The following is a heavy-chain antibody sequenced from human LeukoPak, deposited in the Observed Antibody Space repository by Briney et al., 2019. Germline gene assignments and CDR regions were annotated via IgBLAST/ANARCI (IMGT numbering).Heavy chain of an antibody. CDR3: SRDSTRIFGLFDY. J-gene: IGHJ4*02. V-gene: IGHV3-48*01. Sequence: GGSLRLSCASSGFTFSTYGMNWVRQAPEKGREGGSYISSRRDSKNYADAVKGRFTISRDNISTLLYLQMNSLRAEDTAVYFCSRDSTRIFGLFDYWGQGTLVTISS. CDR1: GFTFSTYG. CDR2: ISSRRDSK. D-gene: IGHD2-2*01.